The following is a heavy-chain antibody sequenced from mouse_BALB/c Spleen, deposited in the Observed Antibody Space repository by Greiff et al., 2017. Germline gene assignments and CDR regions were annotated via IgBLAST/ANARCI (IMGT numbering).Heavy chain of an antibody. CDR2: ISSGSSTI. CDR1: GFTFSSFG. Sequence: EVKLMESGGGLVQPGGSRKLSCAASGFTFSSFGMHWVRQAPEKGLEWVAYISSGSSTIYYADTVKGRFTISRDNPKNTLFLQMTSLRSEDTAMYYCARSMRVYDGYFDYWGQGTTLTVSS. D-gene: IGHD2-3*01. V-gene: IGHV5-17*02. CDR3: ARSMRVYDGYFDY. J-gene: IGHJ2*01.